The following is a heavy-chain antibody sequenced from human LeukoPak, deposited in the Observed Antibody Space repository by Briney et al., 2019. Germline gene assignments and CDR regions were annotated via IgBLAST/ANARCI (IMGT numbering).Heavy chain of an antibody. CDR1: GVSFGDRFW. CDR3: ARGLFDGITGTTYFDY. CDR2: IHANGNT. J-gene: IGHJ4*02. Sequence: SETLSLTCAISGVSFGDRFWWSWVRQAPGTGLQWIGQIHANGNTNYNPSLKSRVTISVDTSKNQFSLKLSSVTAADTAVYYCARGLFDGITGTTYFDYWGQGTLVTVSS. V-gene: IGHV4-4*02. D-gene: IGHD1-7*01.